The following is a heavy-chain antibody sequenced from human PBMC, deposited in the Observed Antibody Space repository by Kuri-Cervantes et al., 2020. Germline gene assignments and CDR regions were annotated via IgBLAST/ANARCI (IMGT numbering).Heavy chain of an antibody. CDR1: GYTLTELS. CDR2: FDPEDGET. V-gene: IGHV1-24*01. J-gene: IGHJ6*03. CDR3: AAPGPSPPYYYYYYMDV. Sequence: ASVKVSCKVSGYTLTELSMHWVRQAPGKGLEWMGGFDPEDGETIYAQKLQGRVTMTTDTSTSTAYMELRSLRSEDTAVYYCAAPGPSPPYYYYYYMDVWGKGTTVTVSS.